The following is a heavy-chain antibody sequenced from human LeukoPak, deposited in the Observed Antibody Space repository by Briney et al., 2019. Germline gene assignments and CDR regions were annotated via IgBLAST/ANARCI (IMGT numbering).Heavy chain of an antibody. D-gene: IGHD3-10*01. CDR1: GGSISSSRYY. J-gene: IGHJ5*02. V-gene: IGHV4-61*02. CDR3: ARDPIPQMVRGVKISGNWLDP. Sequence: PSETLSLTCTVSGGSISSSRYYWSWIRQPAGKGLEWIARIYTSGSTNYNPSLKSRVTMSVDTSKNQFSLKLSSVTAADTAVYYCARDPIPQMVRGVKISGNWLDPWGQGTLVTVSS. CDR2: IYTSGST.